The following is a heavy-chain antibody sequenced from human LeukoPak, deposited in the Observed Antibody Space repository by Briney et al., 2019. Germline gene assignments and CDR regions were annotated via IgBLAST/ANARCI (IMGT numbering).Heavy chain of an antibody. Sequence: GASVKVSCKASGGTFSSYAISWVRQAPGQGLEWMGGIIPIFGTANYAQKFQGRVTITTDESTSTAYMGLSSLRSEDTAVYYCARFVVVPAAIGGWFDPWGQGTLVTVSS. CDR3: ARFVVVPAAIGGWFDP. CDR1: GGTFSSYA. D-gene: IGHD2-2*02. J-gene: IGHJ5*02. V-gene: IGHV1-69*05. CDR2: IIPIFGTA.